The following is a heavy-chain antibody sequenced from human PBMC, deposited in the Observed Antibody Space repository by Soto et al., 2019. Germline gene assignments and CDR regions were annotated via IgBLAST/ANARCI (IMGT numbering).Heavy chain of an antibody. Sequence: SLRLSCAASGFTFSSYSMNWVRQAPGKGLEWVSSISSSSSYIYYADSVKGRFTISRDNAKNSLYLQMNSLRAEDTAVYYCARARTVTTYYFDYWGQGTLVTVSS. CDR2: ISSSSSYI. V-gene: IGHV3-21*01. J-gene: IGHJ4*02. CDR1: GFTFSSYS. CDR3: ARARTVTTYYFDY. D-gene: IGHD4-4*01.